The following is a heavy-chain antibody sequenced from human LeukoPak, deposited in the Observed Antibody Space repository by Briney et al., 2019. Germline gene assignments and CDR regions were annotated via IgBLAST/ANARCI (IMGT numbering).Heavy chain of an antibody. CDR3: ARSSGYMSY. V-gene: IGHV4-38-2*02. J-gene: IGHJ4*02. D-gene: IGHD3-22*01. CDR2: IYHSGST. CDR1: HYSISSNYY. Sequence: SETLSLTCTASHYSISSNYYWGWIRQPPGKGLEWIGGIYHSGSTYYNPSLKSRVTISVDTSKNQFSLKLTSVTAADTAVYYCARSSGYMSYWGQGTLVTVSS.